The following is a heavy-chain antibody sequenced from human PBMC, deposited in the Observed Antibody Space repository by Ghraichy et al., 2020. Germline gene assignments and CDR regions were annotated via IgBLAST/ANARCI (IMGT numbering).Heavy chain of an antibody. J-gene: IGHJ6*02. D-gene: IGHD2-15*01. CDR1: GGSVSSGSYY. CDR3: ARDYCSGGSCYPKYYYYYYGMDV. V-gene: IGHV4-61*01. CDR2: IYYSGCT. Sequence: SETLSLTCTVSGGSVSSGSYYWSSIRQPPGKGLEWIGYIYYSGCTNYNPSLKSRVTISVDTSKNQFSLKLSSVTAADTAVYYCARDYCSGGSCYPKYYYYYYGMDVWGQGTTVTVSS.